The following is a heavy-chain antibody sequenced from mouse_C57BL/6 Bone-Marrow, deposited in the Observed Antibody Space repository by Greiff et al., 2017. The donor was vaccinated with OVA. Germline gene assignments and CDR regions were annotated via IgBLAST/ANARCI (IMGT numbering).Heavy chain of an antibody. CDR3: ARQGYYYGSSRGYFDV. CDR2: IDPNSGGT. J-gene: IGHJ1*03. Sequence: QVQLQQPGAELVKPGASVKLSCKASGYTFTSYWMHWVKQRPGRGLEWIGRIDPNSGGTKYNEKFKSKATLTVDKPSSTAYMQRSSLTSEDSAVYYCARQGYYYGSSRGYFDVWGTGTTVTVSS. D-gene: IGHD1-1*01. V-gene: IGHV1-72*01. CDR1: GYTFTSYW.